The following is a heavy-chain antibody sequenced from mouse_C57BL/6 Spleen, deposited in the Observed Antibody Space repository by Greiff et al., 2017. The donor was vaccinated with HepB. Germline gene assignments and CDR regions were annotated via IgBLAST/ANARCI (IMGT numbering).Heavy chain of an antibody. CDR3: TTQYYGSSYGYFDV. Sequence: VQLQQSGAELVRPGASVKLSCTASGFNIKDYYMHWVKQRPEQGLEWIGRIDPEDGDTEYDPKFQGKATMTADTSSNTAYLQLSSLTSEDTAVYYCTTQYYGSSYGYFDVWGTGTTVTVSS. J-gene: IGHJ1*03. CDR1: GFNIKDYY. D-gene: IGHD1-1*01. CDR2: IDPEDGDT. V-gene: IGHV14-1*01.